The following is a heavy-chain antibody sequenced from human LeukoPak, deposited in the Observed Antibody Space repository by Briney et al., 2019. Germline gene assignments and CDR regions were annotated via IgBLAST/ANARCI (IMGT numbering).Heavy chain of an antibody. D-gene: IGHD3-3*01. CDR1: GGSISSSSYY. CDR2: IYYSGST. Sequence: SETLSLTCTVSGGSISSSSYYWGWIRQPPGKGLEWIGSIYYSGSTCYNPSLKSRVTISVDTSKNQFSLKLSSVTAADTAVYYCARHALDYDFWSGYPGWFDPWGQGTLVTVSS. V-gene: IGHV4-39*01. CDR3: ARHALDYDFWSGYPGWFDP. J-gene: IGHJ5*02.